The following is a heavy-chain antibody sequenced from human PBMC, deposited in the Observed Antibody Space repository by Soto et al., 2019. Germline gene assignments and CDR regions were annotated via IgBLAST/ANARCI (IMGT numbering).Heavy chain of an antibody. V-gene: IGHV4-30-2*01. CDR2: IYHSGST. CDR1: GGSISSGGYS. J-gene: IGHJ5*02. Sequence: QLQLHECGAGLVKPSQTLSLTCAVSGGSISSGGYSWSWIRPPPGKGLEWIGYIYHSGSTYYNPSLKSRVTISVDRSKNQFSLKLSSVTAADTAVYYCARVPDRWGQGTLVTVSS. CDR3: ARVPDR. D-gene: IGHD2-2*01.